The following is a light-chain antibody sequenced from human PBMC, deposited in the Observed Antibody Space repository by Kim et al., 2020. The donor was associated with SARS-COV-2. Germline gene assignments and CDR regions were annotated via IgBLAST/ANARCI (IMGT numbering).Light chain of an antibody. J-gene: IGKJ2*01. CDR1: QSVASNH. CDR2: GTS. CDR3: QQYERPPYT. Sequence: SSPGDSAARSCRASQSVASNHLAWFQQKSGQAPRLLIDGTSSRAPAIPDRFSASGSGTVFTLTISRLEPEEFAIYYCQQYERPPYTFGQGTKLEI. V-gene: IGKV3-20*01.